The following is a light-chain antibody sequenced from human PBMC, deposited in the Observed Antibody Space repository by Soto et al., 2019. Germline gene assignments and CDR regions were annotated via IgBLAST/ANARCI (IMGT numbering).Light chain of an antibody. CDR2: DVS. CDR1: SSDVGGYNY. J-gene: IGLJ1*01. CDR3: CSYAGRYTYV. V-gene: IGLV2-11*01. Sequence: LTQPRSVSGSPGQSVTISCTGASSDVGGYNYVSWYQQHPGKAPKLMVYDVSKRPSGVPDRFSGSKSGNTASLTISGLQTEDGADYYCCSYAGRYTYVFGTGTKVTVL.